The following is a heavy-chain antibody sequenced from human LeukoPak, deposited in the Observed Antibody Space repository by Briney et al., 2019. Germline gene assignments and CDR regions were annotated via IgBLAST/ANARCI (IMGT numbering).Heavy chain of an antibody. V-gene: IGHV1-69*13. CDR2: IIPIFGTA. CDR3: ARENILPLAFDI. Sequence: SVKVSCKASGGTFSSYAISWVRQAPGQGLEWMGGIIPIFGTANYAQKFQGRVTITADESTSTAYMELSSLRSEDTAVYYCARENILPLAFDIWGQGTMVTVSS. J-gene: IGHJ3*02. D-gene: IGHD2/OR15-2a*01. CDR1: GGTFSSYA.